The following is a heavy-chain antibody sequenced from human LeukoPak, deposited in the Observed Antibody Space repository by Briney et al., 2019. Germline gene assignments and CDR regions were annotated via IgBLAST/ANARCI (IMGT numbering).Heavy chain of an antibody. CDR3: ARGGSGYYWSLYYFDY. J-gene: IGHJ4*02. CDR2: INHSGST. CDR1: GRSFSGYY. D-gene: IGHD3-22*01. V-gene: IGHV4-34*01. Sequence: SETLSLTCAVYGRSFSGYYWSWIRQPPGKGLEWIGEINHSGSTNYNPSLKGRVTISVDTSKNQFSLKLSSVTAADTAVYYCARGGSGYYWSLYYFDYWGQGTLVTVSS.